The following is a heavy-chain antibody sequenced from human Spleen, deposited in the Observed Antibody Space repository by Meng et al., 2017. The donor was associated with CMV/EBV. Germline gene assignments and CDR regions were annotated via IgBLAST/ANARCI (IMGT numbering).Heavy chain of an antibody. J-gene: IGHJ4*02. CDR1: GGSITISNW. CDR2: FSQSGST. V-gene: IGHV4-4*02. D-gene: IGHD2-8*01. Sequence: GSLRLSCAVSGGSITISNWWSWVRQPPGKGLEWIGEFSQSGSTNYNPSLKSRVTISVDTSKSQFSLKLSSVTAADTAVYYCARAPKLLVYAYLDYWGQGTLVTVSS. CDR3: ARAPKLLVYAYLDY.